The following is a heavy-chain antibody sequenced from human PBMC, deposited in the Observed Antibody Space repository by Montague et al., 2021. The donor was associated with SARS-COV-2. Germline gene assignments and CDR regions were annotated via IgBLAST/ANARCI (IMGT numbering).Heavy chain of an antibody. CDR1: GGSFSGYH. CDR2: INPSGGT. D-gene: IGHD3-22*01. CDR3: ARVAVVYYHDSSAYFDY. Sequence: SETLSLTCAVYGGSFSGYHWSWIRQPPGKGLEWIGEINPSGGTNYNPSLKSRVILSVDTSKKQFSLKLSSLTAADTAVYYCARVAVVYYHDSSAYFDYWGQGSLVTVSS. V-gene: IGHV4-34*01. J-gene: IGHJ4*02.